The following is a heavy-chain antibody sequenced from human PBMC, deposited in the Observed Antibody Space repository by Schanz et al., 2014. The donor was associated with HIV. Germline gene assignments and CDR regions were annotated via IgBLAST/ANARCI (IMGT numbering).Heavy chain of an antibody. V-gene: IGHV3-30*03. J-gene: IGHJ2*01. Sequence: VQLLESGGGLVQPGGSLRLSCAASGFTFSSYAMSWVRQAPGKGLEWVAVISYDGTNKKFADSVKGRFTISRDNSKNTLFLQMKSLKPEDTAVYFCADNYFDFWGRGSLVTVSS. D-gene: IGHD1-1*01. CDR3: ADNYFDF. CDR2: ISYDGTNK. CDR1: GFTFSSYA.